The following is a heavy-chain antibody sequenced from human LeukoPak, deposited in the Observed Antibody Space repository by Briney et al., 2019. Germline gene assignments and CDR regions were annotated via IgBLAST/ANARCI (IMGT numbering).Heavy chain of an antibody. D-gene: IGHD3-10*01. CDR3: AKDRRYYYGSGSYYPYNFDY. V-gene: IGHV3-23*01. CDR2: ISGSGGST. CDR1: GFTFSSYA. J-gene: IGHJ4*02. Sequence: GGSLRLSCAASGFTFSSYAMSWVRQAPGKGLEWVSAISGSGGSTYYADSVKGRFTISRDNSKNTPYLQMNSLRAEDTAVYYCAKDRRYYYGSGSYYPYNFDYWGQGTLVTVSS.